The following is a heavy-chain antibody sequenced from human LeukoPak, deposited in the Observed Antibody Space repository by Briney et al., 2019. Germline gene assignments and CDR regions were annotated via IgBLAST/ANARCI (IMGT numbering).Heavy chain of an antibody. CDR3: ARDLAYSRLDY. CDR1: GFSFSGHW. D-gene: IGHD5-18*01. CDR2: INPDGNKK. J-gene: IGHJ4*02. V-gene: IGHV3-7*01. Sequence: SGGSLRLSCTASGFSFSGHWMHWARQAPGKGLEWVASINPDGNKKYSADSVKGRFTISRDNAENSLYLQMNSLRVEDTAFYYCARDLAYSRLDYWGQGMLVTVSS.